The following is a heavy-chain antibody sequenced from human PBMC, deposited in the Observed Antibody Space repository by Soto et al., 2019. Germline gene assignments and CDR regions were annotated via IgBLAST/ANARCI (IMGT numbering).Heavy chain of an antibody. J-gene: IGHJ6*02. Sequence: QVQLVESGGGVVQPGRSLRLSCAASGFTFSSYGMHWVRQAPGKGLEWVAGISYDGSNKYYADSVKGRFTISRDKSKNTLYLQMNSLIAEDTAVYYCAKEVRIVLVQAYYYGMDVWGQGTTVTVSS. D-gene: IGHD2-2*01. V-gene: IGHV3-30*18. CDR3: AKEVRIVLVQAYYYGMDV. CDR2: ISYDGSNK. CDR1: GFTFSSYG.